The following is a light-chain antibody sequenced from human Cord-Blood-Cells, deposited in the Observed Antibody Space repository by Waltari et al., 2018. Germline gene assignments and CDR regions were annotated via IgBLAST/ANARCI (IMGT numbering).Light chain of an antibody. CDR1: QSVSSSY. CDR3: QQYGSSPT. CDR2: GAS. V-gene: IGKV3-20*01. J-gene: IGKJ1*01. Sequence: EIVLTQSPGTLSLSPGERATLSCRASQSVSSSYLAWYQQKPGQAPRLLIYGASSRATGLPDRFSGSGSGTYFTLTISRLEPEDFAVYYCQQYGSSPTFGQGTKVEIK.